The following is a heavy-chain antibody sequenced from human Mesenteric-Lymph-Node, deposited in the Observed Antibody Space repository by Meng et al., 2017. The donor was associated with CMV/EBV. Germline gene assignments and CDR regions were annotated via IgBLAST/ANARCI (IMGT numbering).Heavy chain of an antibody. CDR2: IIPIFGTA. V-gene: IGHV1-69*01. CDR1: GCTFSSYA. J-gene: IGHJ2*01. D-gene: IGHD3-3*01. CDR3: ARVIQPYDFPYWYFDL. Sequence: GCTFSSYAISLVRQAPGQGLEGMGGIIPIFGTADYAQKFQGRVTITADESTSTAYMELSSLRSEDTAVYYCARVIQPYDFPYWYFDLWGRGTLVTVSS.